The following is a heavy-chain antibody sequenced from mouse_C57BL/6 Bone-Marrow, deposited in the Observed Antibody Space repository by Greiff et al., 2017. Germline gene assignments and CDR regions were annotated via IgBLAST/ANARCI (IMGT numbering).Heavy chain of an antibody. J-gene: IGHJ2*01. CDR1: GFTFSDSY. V-gene: IGHV5-16*01. CDR2: INYVGSST. Sequence: EVMLVESEGGLVPPGSSLKLSCSASGFTFSDSYMAWVRQVPEKGLEWVAYINYVGSSTYYLDALKSRFIISRDNEKNILYLQMSRRKSEDTATYYCARGGYLGDWGQGTTLTVSS. CDR3: ARGGYLGD.